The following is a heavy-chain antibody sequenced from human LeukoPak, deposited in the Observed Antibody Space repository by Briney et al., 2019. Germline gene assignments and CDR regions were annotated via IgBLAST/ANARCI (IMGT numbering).Heavy chain of an antibody. V-gene: IGHV4-4*07. D-gene: IGHD7-27*01. J-gene: IGHJ5*02. Sequence: SETLSLTCTVSGGSISSYYWSWIRQPAGKGLEWIGRIYTSGSTNYNPSLKSRVTISVDTSKNQFSLKLSSVTAADTAVYYCARSRLTGDLRWFDPWGQGTLVTVSS. CDR3: ARSRLTGDLRWFDP. CDR2: IYTSGST. CDR1: GGSISSYY.